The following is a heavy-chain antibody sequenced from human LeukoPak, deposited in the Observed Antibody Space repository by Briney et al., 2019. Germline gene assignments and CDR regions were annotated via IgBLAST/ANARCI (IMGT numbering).Heavy chain of an antibody. J-gene: IGHJ5*02. CDR2: INHSGNT. CDR1: GGSFSGYY. CDR3: ARAGYCSSTSCYEYWFDP. V-gene: IGHV4-34*01. D-gene: IGHD2-2*01. Sequence: SETLSLTCAVYGGSFSGYYWSWIRQPPGKGLEWIGEINHSGNTNYNPSLKSRVTISVDTSKNQFSLKLSSVTAADTAVYYCARAGYCSSTSCYEYWFDPWGQGTLVTVSS.